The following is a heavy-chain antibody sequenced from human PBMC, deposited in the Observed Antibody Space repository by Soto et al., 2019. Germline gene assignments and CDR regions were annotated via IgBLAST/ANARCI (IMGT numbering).Heavy chain of an antibody. CDR2: INAGNGNT. V-gene: IGHV1-3*01. CDR3: ARSPPVSSSWYYYYYYMDV. Sequence: ASVKVSCKASGYTFTSYAMHWVRQAPGQRLEWMGWINAGNGNTKYSQKFQGRVTITRDTSASTAYMELSSLRSEDTAVYYCARSPPVSSSWYYYYYYMDVWGKGTTVTVSS. D-gene: IGHD6-13*01. CDR1: GYTFTSYA. J-gene: IGHJ6*03.